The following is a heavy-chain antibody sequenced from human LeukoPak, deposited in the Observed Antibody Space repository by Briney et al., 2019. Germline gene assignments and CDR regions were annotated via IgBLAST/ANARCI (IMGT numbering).Heavy chain of an antibody. V-gene: IGHV4-4*02. CDR1: GGSISRSNW. D-gene: IGHD3-10*01. CDR2: IYHSGST. CDR3: AREPRTIHGGSGSYPRTLPYYYYYMDV. J-gene: IGHJ6*03. Sequence: PSETLSLICAVSGGSISRSNWWSWVRQPPGKGLEWIGEIYHSGSTNYNPPLKSRVTISVDKSKNQFSLKLSSVTAADTAVYYCAREPRTIHGGSGSYPRTLPYYYYYMDVWGKGTTVTISS.